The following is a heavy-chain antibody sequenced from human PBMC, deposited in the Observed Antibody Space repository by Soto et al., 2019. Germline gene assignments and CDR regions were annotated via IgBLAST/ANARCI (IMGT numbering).Heavy chain of an antibody. J-gene: IGHJ4*02. CDR2: ISYDGSNK. CDR3: ARDRWTDIVLMVYAWTFDY. V-gene: IGHV3-30-3*01. Sequence: GGSLRLSCAASGFTFSSYAMHWVRQAPGKGLEWVAVISYDGSNKYYADSVEGRFTISRDNSKNTLYLQMNSLRAEDTAVYYCARDRWTDIVLMVYAWTFDYWGQGTLVTVSS. D-gene: IGHD2-8*01. CDR1: GFTFSSYA.